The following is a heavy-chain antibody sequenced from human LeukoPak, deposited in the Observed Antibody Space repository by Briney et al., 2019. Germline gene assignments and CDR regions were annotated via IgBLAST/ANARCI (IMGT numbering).Heavy chain of an antibody. J-gene: IGHJ2*01. V-gene: IGHV3-23*01. CDR1: GFTFSSYA. CDR2: ISGSGGST. D-gene: IGHD2-8*01. Sequence: GGSLRLSCAASGFTFSSYAMSWVRQAPGKGLEWVSAISGSGGSTYYADSVKGWFTISRDDSKNTLSLQMNSLRAEDTAVYYCAKEVSYWYFDLWGRGTLLTVSS. CDR3: AKEVSYWYFDL.